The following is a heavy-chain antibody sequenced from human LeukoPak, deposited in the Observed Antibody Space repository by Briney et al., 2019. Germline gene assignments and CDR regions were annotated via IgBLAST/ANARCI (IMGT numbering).Heavy chain of an antibody. D-gene: IGHD1-14*01. CDR3: AKDGQGLTYYFGY. V-gene: IGHV3-30*18. CDR2: ISYDGSNK. Sequence: QAGGSLRLSCAASGFTFSSYGMHWVRQAPGKGLEWVAVISYDGSNKYFADSVKGRFTISRDNSKNTLYLQMNSLRAEDTAVYYCAKDGQGLTYYFGYWGQGTLVTVSS. CDR1: GFTFSSYG. J-gene: IGHJ4*02.